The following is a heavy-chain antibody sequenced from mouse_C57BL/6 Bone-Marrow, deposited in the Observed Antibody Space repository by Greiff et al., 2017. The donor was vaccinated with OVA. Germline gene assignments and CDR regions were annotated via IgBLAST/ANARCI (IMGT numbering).Heavy chain of an antibody. V-gene: IGHV1-63*01. D-gene: IGHD4-1*01. J-gene: IGHJ1*03. CDR1: GYTFTNYW. CDR3: ARRANWAYWYFDV. CDR2: IYPGGGYT. Sequence: VQLVESGAELVRPGTSVKMSCKASGYTFTNYWIGWAKQRPGHGLEWIGDIYPGGGYTNYNEKFKGKATLTADKSSSTAYMQFSSLTSEDSAIYYCARRANWAYWYFDVWGTGTTVTVSS.